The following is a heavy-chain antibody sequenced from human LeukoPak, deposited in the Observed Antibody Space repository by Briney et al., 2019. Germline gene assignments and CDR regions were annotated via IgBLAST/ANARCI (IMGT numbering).Heavy chain of an antibody. CDR1: GGSISSTTAY. Sequence: SETLSLTCTVSGGSISSTTAYWAWIRQPPGKGLEWIGSIFYSGNTYDNPSLKSRVTISVDRSKNRFSLKLSSVTAADTAVYYCARSFWSGYPFDYWGQGTLVTVSS. D-gene: IGHD3-3*01. V-gene: IGHV4-39*07. CDR3: ARSFWSGYPFDY. J-gene: IGHJ4*02. CDR2: IFYSGNT.